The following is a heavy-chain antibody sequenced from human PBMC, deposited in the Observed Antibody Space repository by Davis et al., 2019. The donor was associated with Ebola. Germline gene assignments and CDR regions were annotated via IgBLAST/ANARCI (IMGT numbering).Heavy chain of an antibody. CDR2: ISWNSGSI. J-gene: IGHJ3*02. V-gene: IGHV3-9*01. Sequence: SLKISCAASGFTFDDYAMHWVRQAPGKGLEWVSDISWNSGSIGYADSVKGRFTISRDNAKNSLYLQMNSLRAEDTALYYCAKACSLFIVGATTAPECDAFDIWGQGTMVTVSS. D-gene: IGHD1-26*01. CDR1: GFTFDDYA. CDR3: AKACSLFIVGATTAPECDAFDI.